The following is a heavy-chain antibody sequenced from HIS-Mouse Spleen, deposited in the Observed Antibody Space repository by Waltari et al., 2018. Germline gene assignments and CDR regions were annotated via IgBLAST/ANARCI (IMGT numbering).Heavy chain of an antibody. CDR2: SYYSGST. CDR1: GGSISSSSYY. Sequence: QLQLQESGPGLVKPSETLSLTCTVSGGSISSSSYYWGWIRQPPGKGLEWIGSSYYSGSTNSNPSLKSRVTISVDTSKNQFALKLSSVTAADTAVYYCAREIPYSSSWYDWYFDLWGRGTLVTVSS. J-gene: IGHJ2*01. CDR3: AREIPYSSSWYDWYFDL. V-gene: IGHV4-39*07. D-gene: IGHD6-13*01.